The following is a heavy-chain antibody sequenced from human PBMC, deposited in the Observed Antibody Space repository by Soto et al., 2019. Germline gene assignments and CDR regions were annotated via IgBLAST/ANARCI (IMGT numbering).Heavy chain of an antibody. CDR2: IDYSGST. D-gene: IGHD3-3*01. Sequence: QVQLQESPPGLVKPSQTLSLTCTVAGRSISSGGYYWSWIRQHPGNSLERIGHIDYSGSTYYTPSPTILVTPPVDSAKDPCSLARRSVAAADKAVYYCASLRITILGVVKGGFDHRGEGPLVTFSS. CDR1: GRSISSGGYY. V-gene: IGHV4-31*01. J-gene: IGHJ5*02. CDR3: ASLRITILGVVKGGFDH.